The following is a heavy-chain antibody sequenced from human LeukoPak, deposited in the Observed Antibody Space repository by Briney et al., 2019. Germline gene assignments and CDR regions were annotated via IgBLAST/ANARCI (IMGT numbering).Heavy chain of an antibody. J-gene: IGHJ6*01. Sequence: GGSLRLSCAASGFTFSTYWIHWVRQAPGKGLMWVSLISGDGSNTRYADSVKGRFTISSDNAKNTLYLQMNSLRAEDTAVCYCARDISLRMDAWGQGTTVTVSS. CDR2: ISGDGSNT. CDR1: GFTFSTYW. CDR3: ARDISLRMDA. V-gene: IGHV3-74*01.